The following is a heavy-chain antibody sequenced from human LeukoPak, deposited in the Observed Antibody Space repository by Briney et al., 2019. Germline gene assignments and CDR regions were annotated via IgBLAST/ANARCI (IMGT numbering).Heavy chain of an antibody. CDR1: GSTFDDYA. D-gene: IGHD6-19*01. Sequence: PGGSLRLSCAASGSTFDDYAMHWVRQAPGKGLEWVSGISWNSGSIGYADSVKGRFTISRDNAKNSLYLQMNSLRAEDTALYYCAKDSSGLGYYYYGMDVWGQGTTVTVSS. CDR3: AKDSSGLGYYYYGMDV. V-gene: IGHV3-9*01. CDR2: ISWNSGSI. J-gene: IGHJ6*02.